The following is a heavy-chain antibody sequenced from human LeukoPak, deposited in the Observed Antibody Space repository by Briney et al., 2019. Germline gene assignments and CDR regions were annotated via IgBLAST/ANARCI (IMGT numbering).Heavy chain of an antibody. V-gene: IGHV4-34*01. Sequence: PSETLSLTCAVYGGSFSGYYWSWIRQPPGKGLEWIGEINHSGSTNYNPSLKSRVTISVDKSKNQFSLQLSSVTAADTALYYCARRSSGWYLDYWGQGTLVTVSS. CDR1: GGSFSGYY. D-gene: IGHD6-19*01. J-gene: IGHJ4*02. CDR2: INHSGST. CDR3: ARRSSGWYLDY.